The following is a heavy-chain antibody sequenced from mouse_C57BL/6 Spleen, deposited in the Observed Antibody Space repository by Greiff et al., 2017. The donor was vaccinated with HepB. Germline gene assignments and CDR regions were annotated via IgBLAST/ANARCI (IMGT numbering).Heavy chain of an antibody. V-gene: IGHV5-4*03. D-gene: IGHD1-1*01. Sequence: EVKLMESGGGLVKPGGSLKLSCAASGFTFSSYAMSWVRQTPEKRLEWVATISDGGSYTYYPDNVKGRFTISRDNAKNNLYLQMSHLKSEDTAMYYCARRGSYGSWYFDVWGTGTTVTVSS. J-gene: IGHJ1*03. CDR3: ARRGSYGSWYFDV. CDR1: GFTFSSYA. CDR2: ISDGGSYT.